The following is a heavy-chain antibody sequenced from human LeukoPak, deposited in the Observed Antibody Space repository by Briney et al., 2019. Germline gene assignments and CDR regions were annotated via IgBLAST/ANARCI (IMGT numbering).Heavy chain of an antibody. V-gene: IGHV3-48*03. CDR3: VDGTPFDY. Sequence: HAGGSLRLSCAASGFTFRSYEMNWVRQAPGKGLEWVSFISSGSTIYYADSVKGRFTISRDNAKNSLYLQMNSLRAEDTAVYYCVDGTPFDYWGQGTLVTVSS. D-gene: IGHD5-24*01. CDR1: GFTFRSYE. CDR2: ISSGSTI. J-gene: IGHJ4*02.